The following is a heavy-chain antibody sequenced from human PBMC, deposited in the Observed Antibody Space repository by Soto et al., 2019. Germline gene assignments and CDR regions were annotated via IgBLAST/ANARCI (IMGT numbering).Heavy chain of an antibody. CDR3: ARVGSSGWSPDY. J-gene: IGHJ4*02. CDR1: GGSISGHY. CDR2: IFYSGST. V-gene: IGHV4-59*11. Sequence: QVQLQESDPGLVKPSETLSLTCSVSGGSISGHYWTWIRQSPGKGLEWIGYIFYSGSTNYNPSLKSRVTISVDTSKNQFSLKMSSVTAADTAVYYCARVGSSGWSPDYWGRGTLFTVSS. D-gene: IGHD6-19*01.